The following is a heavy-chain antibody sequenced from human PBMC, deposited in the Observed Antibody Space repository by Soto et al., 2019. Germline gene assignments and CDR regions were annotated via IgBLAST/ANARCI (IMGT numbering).Heavy chain of an antibody. CDR3: ARARGGATLDYSDFDY. J-gene: IGHJ4*02. V-gene: IGHV1-18*01. D-gene: IGHD1-26*01. Sequence: QVQLVQSGAEVKKPGASVKVSCKASGYTFTSYGISWVRQAPGQGLEWMGWISAYNGNTNYAQKLKGRVTMTTDTSTSTASMELRSLRSDDTAVYYCARARGGATLDYSDFDYWGPGTLVTVSS. CDR2: ISAYNGNT. CDR1: GYTFTSYG.